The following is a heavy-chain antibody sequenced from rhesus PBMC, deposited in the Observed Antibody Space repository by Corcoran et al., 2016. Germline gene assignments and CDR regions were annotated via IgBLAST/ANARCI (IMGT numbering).Heavy chain of an antibody. CDR2: IPYSGST. CDR1: GGSISSGYYY. D-gene: IGHD1-20*01. Sequence: QVQLQESGPGLVKPSETLSLTCAVSGGSISSGYYYWSWIRQPPGKGLEWIGYIPYSGSTSYNPSLKSRVPISRDTSKNQFSLKLSSVTAADTAVYYCARDRNGWNNVSYWGQGVLVTVSS. J-gene: IGHJ4*01. V-gene: IGHV4-122*02. CDR3: ARDRNGWNNVSY.